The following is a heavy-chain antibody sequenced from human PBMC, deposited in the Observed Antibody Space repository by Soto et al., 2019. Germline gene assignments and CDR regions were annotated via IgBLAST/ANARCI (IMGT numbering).Heavy chain of an antibody. CDR1: GGSISSYY. J-gene: IGHJ5*02. Sequence: QVQLQESGPGLVKPSETLSLTCTVSGGSISSYYWSWIRQPPGKGLEWIGYIYYSGSTNYNPSLKSXXXXXXXXXXXXXXXXXXXXXXXXXXXYYCARAPYDYVWGSYPFDPWGQGTLVTVSS. CDR3: ARAPYDYVWGSYPFDP. V-gene: IGHV4-59*01. CDR2: IYYSGST. D-gene: IGHD3-16*01.